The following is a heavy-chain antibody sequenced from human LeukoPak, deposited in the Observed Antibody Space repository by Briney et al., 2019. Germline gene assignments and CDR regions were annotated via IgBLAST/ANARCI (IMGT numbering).Heavy chain of an antibody. CDR1: GGSISSGGYS. J-gene: IGHJ4*02. V-gene: IGHV4-30-2*01. D-gene: IGHD2-2*01. CDR3: ARYASGPTDY. CDR2: IYHSGST. Sequence: PSETLSLACAVSGGSISSGGYSWSWIRQPPGKGLEWIGYIYHSGSTYYNPSPKNRVTISLDTSKNHFSLQLGSVTAADTAVYYCARYASGPTDYWGQGTLVTVSS.